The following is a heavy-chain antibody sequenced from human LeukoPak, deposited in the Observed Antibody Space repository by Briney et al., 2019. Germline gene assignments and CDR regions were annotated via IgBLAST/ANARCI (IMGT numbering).Heavy chain of an antibody. D-gene: IGHD1-14*01. CDR3: ARLRKAAEPPGAFDI. V-gene: IGHV4-61*02. CDR2: IYTSGST. J-gene: IGHJ3*02. Sequence: PSQTLSLTCTVSGGSISSGGYYWSWIRQPAGKGLEWIGRIYTSGSTNYNPSLKSRVTISVDTSKNQFSLKLSSVTAADTAVYYCARLRKAAEPPGAFDIWGQGTMVTVSS. CDR1: GGSISSGGYY.